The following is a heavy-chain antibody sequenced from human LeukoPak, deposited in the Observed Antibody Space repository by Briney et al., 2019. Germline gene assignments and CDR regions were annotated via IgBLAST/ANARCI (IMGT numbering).Heavy chain of an antibody. V-gene: IGHV1-24*01. Sequence: ASVKVSCKVSGYTLTELSMHWVRQAPGKGLEWMGSFDPEDGETIYAQKFQGRVTMTEDTSTDTAYMELSSLRSEDTAVYYCARSDPEYCGGDCCSYYFDFWGQGTLVTVSS. CDR1: GYTLTELS. D-gene: IGHD2-21*02. J-gene: IGHJ4*02. CDR2: FDPEDGET. CDR3: ARSDPEYCGGDCCSYYFDF.